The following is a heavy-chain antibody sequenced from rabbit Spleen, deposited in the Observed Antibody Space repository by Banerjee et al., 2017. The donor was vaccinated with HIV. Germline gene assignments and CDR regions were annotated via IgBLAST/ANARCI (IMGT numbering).Heavy chain of an antibody. V-gene: IGHV1S40*01. CDR3: ARDLAGAVGWNFDL. CDR2: INTATAKA. J-gene: IGHJ4*01. CDR1: GFTFSSNNW. D-gene: IGHD4-1*01. Sequence: QSLEESGGDLVKPGASLTLTCTASGFTFSSNNWMCWVRQAPGKGLEWIACINTATAKAVYANWAKGRFTISTTSSTTVTLQMISLTDADTARYFCARDLAGAVGWNFDLWGPGTLVTVS.